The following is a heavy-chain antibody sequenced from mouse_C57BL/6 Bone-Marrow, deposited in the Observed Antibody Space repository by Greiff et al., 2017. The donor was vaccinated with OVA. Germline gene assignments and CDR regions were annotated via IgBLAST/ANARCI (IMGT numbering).Heavy chain of an antibody. CDR1: GYTFTSYW. D-gene: IGHD2-5*01. CDR3: ARRGSYSNYAWFAY. V-gene: IGHV1-64*01. Sequence: VQLQQPGAELVKPGASVKLSCKASGYTFTSYWMHWVKQRPGQGLEWIGMIHPNSGSTNYNEKFKSKATLTVDKSSSTAYMQLSSLTSEDSAVYYCARRGSYSNYAWFAYWGQGTLVTVSA. J-gene: IGHJ3*01. CDR2: IHPNSGST.